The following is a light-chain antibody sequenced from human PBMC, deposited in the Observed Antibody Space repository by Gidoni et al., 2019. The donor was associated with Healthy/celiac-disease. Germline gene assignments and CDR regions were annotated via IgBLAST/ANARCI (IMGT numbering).Light chain of an antibody. Sequence: QSSLTQPASVSRSPGPSITISCTGTTCDAGGYNYVACYQQHPGKAPKLMSYDVSSRPSGISNRFSCSKSGNTASLTISGLQAEDGAYYYCTAYTSSATVVFGGGTKVTVL. CDR1: TCDAGGYNY. CDR2: DVS. J-gene: IGLJ2*01. CDR3: TAYTSSATVV. V-gene: IGLV2-14*03.